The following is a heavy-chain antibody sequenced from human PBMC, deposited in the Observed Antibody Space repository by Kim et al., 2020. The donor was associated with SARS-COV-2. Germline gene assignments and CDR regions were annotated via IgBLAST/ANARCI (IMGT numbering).Heavy chain of an antibody. CDR1: AFAFSTSA. D-gene: IGHD3-10*01. J-gene: IGHJ1*01. Sequence: GGSLRLSCAASAFAFSTSAMRWVRQAPGKGLEWVSGISASGSTTYYTDSVKGRFTVSRDNSKNTLYLQLNNLRAEDSAVYFCARGLRGTADHFWGPGTLV. CDR3: ARGLRGTADHF. V-gene: IGHV3-23*01. CDR2: ISASGSTT.